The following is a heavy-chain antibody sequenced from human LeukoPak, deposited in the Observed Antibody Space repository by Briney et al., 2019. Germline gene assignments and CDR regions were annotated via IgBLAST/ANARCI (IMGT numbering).Heavy chain of an antibody. CDR3: AKGAYGGDAYADY. D-gene: IGHD5-12*01. V-gene: IGHV3-23*01. Sequence: GGSLRLSCAASGFTFSSYVMNWVRQAPGKGLEWVSDISVSGGSTHYADSVKGRFTISRDNSQNTLYLQMNSLRADDTAVYFSAKGAYGGDAYADYWGQGTLVTVSS. CDR1: GFTFSSYV. CDR2: ISVSGGST. J-gene: IGHJ4*02.